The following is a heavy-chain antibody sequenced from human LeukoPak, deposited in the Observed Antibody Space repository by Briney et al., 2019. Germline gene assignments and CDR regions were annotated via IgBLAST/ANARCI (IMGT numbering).Heavy chain of an antibody. D-gene: IGHD2-21*02. CDR1: GYTFTSYG. J-gene: IGHJ6*02. CDR2: ISAYNGNI. V-gene: IGHV1-18*01. Sequence: GASVKVSCKASGYTFTSYGISWVRQAPGQGLEWMGWISAYNGNINYAQKLQGRVTMTTDTSTSTAYMELRSLRSDDTAVYYCARGAIVVVTARGYGMDVWGQGTTVTVSS. CDR3: ARGAIVVVTARGYGMDV.